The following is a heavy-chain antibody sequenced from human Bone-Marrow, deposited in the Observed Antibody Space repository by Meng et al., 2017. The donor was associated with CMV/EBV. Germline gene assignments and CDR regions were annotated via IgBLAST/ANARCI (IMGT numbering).Heavy chain of an antibody. CDR2: IRYDGGNK. CDR1: GFTFSSYG. V-gene: IGHV3-30*02. J-gene: IGHJ6*02. CDR3: ARTIAARPSYYYYGMDV. Sequence: GESLKISCAASGFTFSSYGMHWVRQSPGKGLEWVAFIRYDGGNKYYADSVKGRFTISRDNSKNTLYLQMNSLRAEDTAVYYCARTIAARPSYYYYGMDVWGQGTTVTVSS. D-gene: IGHD6-6*01.